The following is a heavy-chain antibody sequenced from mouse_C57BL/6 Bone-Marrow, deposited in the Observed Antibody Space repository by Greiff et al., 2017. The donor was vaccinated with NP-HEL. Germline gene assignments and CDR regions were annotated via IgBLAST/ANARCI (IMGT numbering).Heavy chain of an antibody. CDR3: TTVVATRDYFDY. J-gene: IGHJ2*01. D-gene: IGHD1-1*01. Sequence: VHVKQSGAELVRPGASVKLSCTASGFNIKDDYMHWVKQRPEQGLEWIGWIDPENGDTEYASKFQGKATITADTSSNTAYLQLSSLTSEDTAVYYCTTVVATRDYFDYWGQGTTLTVSS. CDR1: GFNIKDDY. V-gene: IGHV14-4*01. CDR2: IDPENGDT.